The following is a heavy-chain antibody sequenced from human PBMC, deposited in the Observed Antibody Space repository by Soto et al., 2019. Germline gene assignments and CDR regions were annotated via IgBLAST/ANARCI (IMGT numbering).Heavy chain of an antibody. Sequence: QVQLQESGPGLVKPSQTLSLTCTVSGGSISSGGYYWSWIRQHPGKGLEWIGYIYYSGSTYYNPSLKSRDTISVDTSKNQFSLNLSSVTAADTAVYYCARGPDSSHWYFDLWGRGTLVTVSS. V-gene: IGHV4-31*03. J-gene: IGHJ2*01. CDR2: IYYSGST. CDR1: GGSISSGGYY. D-gene: IGHD3-3*01. CDR3: ARGPDSSHWYFDL.